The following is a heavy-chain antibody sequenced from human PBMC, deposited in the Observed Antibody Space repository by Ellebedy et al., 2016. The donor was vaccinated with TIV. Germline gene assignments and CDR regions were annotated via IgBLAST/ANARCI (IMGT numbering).Heavy chain of an antibody. V-gene: IGHV4-38-2*02. CDR1: GYSISSGYF. Sequence: MPSETLSLTCTVSGYSISSGYFWGWIRQSPGKGLVWFGSIYHSGDTYYNPSLKSRVTISVDTFKNQLSLKLNSVTAADTAVYYCARGRGSGYDLWYWFDPWGQGTLVTVSS. J-gene: IGHJ5*02. D-gene: IGHD5-12*01. CDR3: ARGRGSGYDLWYWFDP. CDR2: IYHSGDT.